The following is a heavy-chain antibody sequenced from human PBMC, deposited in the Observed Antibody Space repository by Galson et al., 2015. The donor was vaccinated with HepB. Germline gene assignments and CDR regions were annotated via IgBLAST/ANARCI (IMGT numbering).Heavy chain of an antibody. CDR1: GGSISSYY. V-gene: IGHV4-59*01. J-gene: IGHJ4*02. Sequence: TLSLTCTVSGGSISSYYWSWIRQPPGKGLEWIGYIYYSGSTNYNPSLKSRVTISVDTSKNQFSLKLSSVTAADTAVYYCARGGYSSGWYGGYYFDYWGQGTLVTVSS. CDR3: ARGGYSSGWYGGYYFDY. D-gene: IGHD6-19*01. CDR2: IYYSGST.